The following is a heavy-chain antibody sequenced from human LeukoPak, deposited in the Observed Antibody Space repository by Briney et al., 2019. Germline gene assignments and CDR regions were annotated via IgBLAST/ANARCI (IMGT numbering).Heavy chain of an antibody. J-gene: IGHJ4*02. Sequence: SETLSLTCAVSGYSISGAYYWGWIRQPPGKGLEWIGNIFHGGSTYYNPSLTSRVTISVDTSKNQFSLKLSSVTAADTAVYYCATRDSSGYYYVFDYWGQGTLVTVSS. D-gene: IGHD3-22*01. CDR2: IFHGGST. CDR3: ATRDSSGYYYVFDY. CDR1: GYSISGAYY. V-gene: IGHV4-38-2*01.